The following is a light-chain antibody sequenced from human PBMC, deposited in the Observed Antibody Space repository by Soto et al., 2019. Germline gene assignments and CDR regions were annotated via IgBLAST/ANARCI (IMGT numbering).Light chain of an antibody. CDR3: QQYNSYLWT. Sequence: DIQMTQSPSTLSASVGDRVTITCRASQSISSWLAWYQQKPGKAPKLLIYDASSLESGVPSRFSGCGSGTEFTLTISSLQPDDFPTYYCQQYNSYLWTFGQGTKVEIK. CDR1: QSISSW. CDR2: DAS. V-gene: IGKV1-5*01. J-gene: IGKJ1*01.